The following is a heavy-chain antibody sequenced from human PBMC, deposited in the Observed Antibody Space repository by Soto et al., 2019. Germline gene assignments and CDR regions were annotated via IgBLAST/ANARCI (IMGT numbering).Heavy chain of an antibody. CDR2: IYSGGST. J-gene: IGHJ4*02. CDR1: GFTVSSNY. Sequence: EVQLVESGGGLVQPGGSLRLSCAASGFTVSSNYLSWVRQAPGKGLELVSVIYSGGSTYYADSVKGRFTISRDNSKNTLYLQMNSLRAEDTAVYYCRTDNSGDFVGYWVQGTLVTVSS. CDR3: RTDNSGDFVGY. D-gene: IGHD4-17*01. V-gene: IGHV3-66*01.